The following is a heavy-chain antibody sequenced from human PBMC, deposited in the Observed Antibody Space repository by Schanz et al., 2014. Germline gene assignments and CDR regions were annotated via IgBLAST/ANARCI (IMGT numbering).Heavy chain of an antibody. CDR1: GFTFSSYA. J-gene: IGHJ6*02. D-gene: IGHD2-15*01. CDR2: ISGSGGST. Sequence: EVQLVESGGGLVKPGGSLRLSCAASGFTFSSYAMHWVRQAPGKGLEWVSAISGSGGSTYYADSVKGRFTISRDNAKNSLYLQMNSLRAEDTAVYYCAKGMGYCSGGTCYDYYYYGLDVWGQGTTVTVSS. CDR3: AKGMGYCSGGTCYDYYYYGLDV. V-gene: IGHV3-21*01.